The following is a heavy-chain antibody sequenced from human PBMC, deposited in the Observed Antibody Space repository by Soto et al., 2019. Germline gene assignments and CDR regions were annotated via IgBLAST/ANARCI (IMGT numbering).Heavy chain of an antibody. J-gene: IGHJ4*02. CDR3: ARGVYTWEEYDFDY. CDR1: GFTFSSYW. CDR2: INSDGSST. V-gene: IGHV3-74*01. Sequence: PGGSLRLSCAASGFTFSSYWMHWVRQAPGKGLVWVSHINSDGSSTSYADSVEGRFTISRDNARNTLYLQMNSLRAEDTAVYYCARGVYTWEEYDFDYWGQGTLLTVSS. D-gene: IGHD6-6*01.